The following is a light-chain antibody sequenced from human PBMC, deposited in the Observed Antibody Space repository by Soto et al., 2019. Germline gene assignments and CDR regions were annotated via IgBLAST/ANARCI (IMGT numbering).Light chain of an antibody. CDR2: AAS. J-gene: IGKJ2*01. V-gene: IGKV1-8*01. CDR1: QGISSY. Sequence: AIRMTQSPSSLSASTGDRVTITCRASQGISSYLAWYQQKPGKAPKLLIDAASTLQSVVTSRFSGSGSGTDFTLTISCLQSEDFATYYCQQYYSYPPYTFGQGTKLEIK. CDR3: QQYYSYPPYT.